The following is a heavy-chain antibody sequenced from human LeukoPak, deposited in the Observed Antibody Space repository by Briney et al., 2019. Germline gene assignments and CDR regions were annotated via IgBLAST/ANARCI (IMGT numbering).Heavy chain of an antibody. CDR1: GFTFSSYS. D-gene: IGHD6-6*01. CDR3: ARVAYSSSSEDY. J-gene: IGHJ4*02. V-gene: IGHV3-21*01. CDR2: ISSSSSYI. Sequence: GGSLRLSCAASGFTFSSYSMNWVRQAPGKGLEWVSSISSSSSYIYYADSVKGRFTISRDTAKNSLYLQMSSLRAEDTAVYYCARVAYSSSSEDYWGQGTLVTVSS.